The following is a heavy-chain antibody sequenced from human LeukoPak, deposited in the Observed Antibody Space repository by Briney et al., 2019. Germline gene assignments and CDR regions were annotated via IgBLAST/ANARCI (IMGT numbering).Heavy chain of an antibody. V-gene: IGHV4-34*01. Sequence: SETLSLTCAVYGGSFSGYYWSWIRQPPGKGLEWIGETNHSGSTNYNPSLKSRVTISVDTSKNQFSLKLSSVTAADTAVYYCAREGRGLRYYYYGMDVWGQGTTVTVSS. CDR2: TNHSGST. J-gene: IGHJ6*02. CDR1: GGSFSGYY. D-gene: IGHD4-17*01. CDR3: AREGRGLRYYYYGMDV.